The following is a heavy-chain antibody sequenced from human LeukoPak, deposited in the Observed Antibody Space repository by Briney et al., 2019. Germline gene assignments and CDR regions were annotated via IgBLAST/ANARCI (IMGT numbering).Heavy chain of an antibody. CDR1: GFTFSSSD. D-gene: IGHD3-10*01. CDR2: ISGSGGRT. J-gene: IGHJ4*02. Sequence: PGGSLRLSCAASGFTFSSSDMTWVRQAPRKGLEWVSLISGSGGRTYYADSVKGRFTISRDNSKNTLYLQMNSLRAEDTAVYYCVKSRAIDHWGQGTLVTVSS. V-gene: IGHV3-23*01. CDR3: VKSRAIDH.